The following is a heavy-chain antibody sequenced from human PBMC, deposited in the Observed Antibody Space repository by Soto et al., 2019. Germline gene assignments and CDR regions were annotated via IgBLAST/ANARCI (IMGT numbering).Heavy chain of an antibody. CDR2: ISGSGRST. V-gene: IGHV3-23*01. CDR3: AKRRDGSVGSDY. Sequence: EVQLLESGGGLVQPGGSLRLSCAASGFTFSSYAMSWVRQAPGKGLEWVSAISGSGRSTYYADSVKGRFTISRDNSKDTLYPQIDSLRAEDTAVYYCAKRRDGSVGSDYWGQGTLVTVSS. CDR1: GFTFSSYA. J-gene: IGHJ4*02. D-gene: IGHD1-26*01.